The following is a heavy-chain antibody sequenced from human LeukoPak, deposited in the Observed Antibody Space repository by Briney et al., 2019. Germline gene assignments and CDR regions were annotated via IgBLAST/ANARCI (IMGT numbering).Heavy chain of an antibody. J-gene: IGHJ6*02. CDR3: ARDYSSSWYHYYYYGMDV. CDR1: GFTFSSYS. D-gene: IGHD6-13*01. V-gene: IGHV3-48*01. CDR2: ISSSSSTI. Sequence: GGSLRLSCAASGFTFSSYSMNWVRQAPGKGLEWVSSISSSSSTIYYADSVKGRFTISRDNAKNSLYLQMNSLRAEDTAVYYCARDYSSSWYHYYYYGMDVWGQGTTVTVSS.